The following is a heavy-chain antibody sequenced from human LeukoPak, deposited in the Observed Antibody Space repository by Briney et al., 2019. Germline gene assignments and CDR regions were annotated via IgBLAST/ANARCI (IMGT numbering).Heavy chain of an antibody. CDR1: GFTFSSYW. CDR3: ARGHGYA. D-gene: IGHD5-18*01. Sequence: GGSLRLSCVVAGFTFSSYWMSWVRQAPGKGLEWVANIKQDGGEIYYVDSVKGGFTIPRDNAKNSLYLQMNSLRAEDTAVYYCARGHGYAWGQGTLVTVSS. CDR2: IKQDGGEI. J-gene: IGHJ4*02. V-gene: IGHV3-7*01.